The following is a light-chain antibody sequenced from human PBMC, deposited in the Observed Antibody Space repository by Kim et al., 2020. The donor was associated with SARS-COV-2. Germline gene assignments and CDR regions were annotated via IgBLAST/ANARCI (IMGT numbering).Light chain of an antibody. CDR1: QSVSGN. J-gene: IGKJ2*01. Sequence: IVMTQSPATLSVSPGERATLSCWASQSVSGNLAWYQQKPGQAPRLLIYDASTRATGIPARFSGSGSGTDFTLTISSLQSEDFAVYYCHHYNNWPPETFGQGTKVDIK. V-gene: IGKV3-15*01. CDR2: DAS. CDR3: HHYNNWPPET.